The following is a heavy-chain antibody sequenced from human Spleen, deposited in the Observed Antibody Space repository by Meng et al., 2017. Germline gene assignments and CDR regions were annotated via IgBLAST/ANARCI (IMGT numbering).Heavy chain of an antibody. V-gene: IGHV4-34*01. J-gene: IGHJ4*02. D-gene: IGHD4-17*01. Sequence: QVPLQQWGGGLLKPSETLSLTCVVSGGSFSGYYWSWIRQPPGKGLEWIGEINHSGSTNYNPSLKSRVTISVDTSKNQFSLKLSSVTAADTAVYYCARAATVTKNYFDYWGQGTLVTVSS. CDR2: INHSGST. CDR3: ARAATVTKNYFDY. CDR1: GGSFSGYY.